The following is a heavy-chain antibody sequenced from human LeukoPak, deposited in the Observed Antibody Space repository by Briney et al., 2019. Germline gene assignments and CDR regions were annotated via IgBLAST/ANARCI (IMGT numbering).Heavy chain of an antibody. J-gene: IGHJ4*02. V-gene: IGHV3-48*01. D-gene: IGHD1-26*01. CDR3: ARDEGVGDY. CDR1: GFSFSSYS. CDR2: ISSSSSTI. Sequence: PGGSLRLSCAASGFSFSSYSMNWVRQAPGKGLEWVSYISSSSSTIYYADSVKGRFTISRDNVKNSLYLQMNSLRAEDTAVYYCARDEGVGDYWGQGTLVTVSS.